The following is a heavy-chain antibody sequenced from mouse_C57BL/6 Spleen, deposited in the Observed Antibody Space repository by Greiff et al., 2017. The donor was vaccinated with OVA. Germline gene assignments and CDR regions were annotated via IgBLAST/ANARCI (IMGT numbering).Heavy chain of an antibody. J-gene: IGHJ4*01. Sequence: EVKLQESGPGLVKPSQSLSLTCSVPGYSITSGYYWNWIRQFPGNKLEWMGYISYDGSNNYNPSLKNRISITRDTSKNQFFLKLNSVTTEDTATYYCAREGAYGNYEGAMDYWGQGTSVTVSS. CDR2: ISYDGSN. D-gene: IGHD2-1*01. V-gene: IGHV3-6*01. CDR1: GYSITSGYY. CDR3: AREGAYGNYEGAMDY.